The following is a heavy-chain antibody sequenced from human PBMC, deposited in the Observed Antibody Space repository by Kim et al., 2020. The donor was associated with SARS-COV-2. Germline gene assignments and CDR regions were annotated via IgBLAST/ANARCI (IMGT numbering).Heavy chain of an antibody. CDR3: VKGSSSLYGDSFDY. J-gene: IGHJ4*02. CDR1: GFSFSSYA. D-gene: IGHD6-13*01. CDR2: ITSNGGST. Sequence: VGSRRLSCSASGFSFSSYAMHLFRQAPGKGLEYVSAITSNGGSTYYADSVKGRFTISRDNSKNTLSLQMSSLRAEDTAVYYCVKGSSSLYGDSFDYWGQGTLVTVSS. V-gene: IGHV3-64D*09.